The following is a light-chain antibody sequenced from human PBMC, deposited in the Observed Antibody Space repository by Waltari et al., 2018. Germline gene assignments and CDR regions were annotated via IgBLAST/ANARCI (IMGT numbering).Light chain of an antibody. CDR1: QSVLYSSNHKNY. J-gene: IGKJ1*01. CDR3: QQYYSNPRM. CDR2: WAS. Sequence: DIVMTQSPDSLAVSLGERATINRKSSQSVLYSSNHKNYLAWYQQKPGQPPKLLIYWASTRESGVPDRFSGSGSGTDFTLTISSLQAEDVAVYYCQQYYSNPRMFGQGTKVEIK. V-gene: IGKV4-1*01.